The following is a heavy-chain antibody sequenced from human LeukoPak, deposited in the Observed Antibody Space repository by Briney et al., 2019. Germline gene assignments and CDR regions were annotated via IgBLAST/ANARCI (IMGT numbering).Heavy chain of an antibody. CDR1: GDSISTSYYY. V-gene: IGHV4-39*07. J-gene: IGHJ5*02. CDR3: ARDQWELTEGVGFDP. CDR2: IYYSGST. Sequence: SETLSLTCTVSGDSISTSYYYWGWIRQPPGKGLEWIGSIYYSGSTYYNASLKSRVTISVDTSKNQFSLKLSSVTAADTAVYYCARDQWELTEGVGFDPWGQGTLVTVSS. D-gene: IGHD1-26*01.